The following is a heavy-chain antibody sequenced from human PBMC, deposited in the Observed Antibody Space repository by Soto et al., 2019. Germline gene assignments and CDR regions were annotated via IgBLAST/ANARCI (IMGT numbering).Heavy chain of an antibody. CDR3: AKNGQPPYYYYGLDV. CDR1: GYTFTRYG. V-gene: IGHV1-18*01. CDR2: ISGYNGET. J-gene: IGHJ6*02. D-gene: IGHD2-8*01. Sequence: QGQLVQSGAEVKKPGASVKVSCKASGYTFTRYGISWVRQAPGQGLEWMGWISGYNGETKYAQKFQGRVTMTIDTSTTTAFMELRSPTSDDTAVYYCAKNGQPPYYYYGLDVWGQGTTVTVSS.